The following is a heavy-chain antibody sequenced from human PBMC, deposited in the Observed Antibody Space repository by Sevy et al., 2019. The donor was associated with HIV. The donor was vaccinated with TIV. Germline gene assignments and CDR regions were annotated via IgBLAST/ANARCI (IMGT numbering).Heavy chain of an antibody. CDR3: ARLGINSSGYYYDYYYGMDV. CDR1: GGSISSSSYY. CDR2: IYYSWST. D-gene: IGHD3-22*01. Sequence: SETLSLTCTVSGGSISSSSYYWGWIRQPPGKGLEWIGSIYYSWSTYYDPSLKSRVTISVDTSKNQFSLKLSSVTAADTAVYYCARLGINSSGYYYDYYYGMDVWGQGTTVTVSS. J-gene: IGHJ6*02. V-gene: IGHV4-39*01.